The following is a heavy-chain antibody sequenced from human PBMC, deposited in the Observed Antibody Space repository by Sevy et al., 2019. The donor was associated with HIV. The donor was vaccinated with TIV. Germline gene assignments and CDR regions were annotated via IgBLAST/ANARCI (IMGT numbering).Heavy chain of an antibody. D-gene: IGHD5-18*01. Sequence: ASVQVSCKASGGTFSSYAISWVRQAPGQGLEWMGGIIPIFGTANYAQKFQGRVTITADKSTSTAYMELSSLRSEDTAGYYCARARRGYNYAFDIWGQGTMVTVSS. CDR1: GGTFSSYA. J-gene: IGHJ3*02. CDR3: ARARRGYNYAFDI. V-gene: IGHV1-69*06. CDR2: IIPIFGTA.